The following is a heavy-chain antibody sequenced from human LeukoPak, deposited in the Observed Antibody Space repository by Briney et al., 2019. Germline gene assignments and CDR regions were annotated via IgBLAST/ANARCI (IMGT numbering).Heavy chain of an antibody. CDR2: IKQDGSEK. D-gene: IGHD3-22*01. CDR1: GFTFSLYW. Sequence: GGSLRLSCAASGFTFSLYWMSWVRQAPGKGLEWVANIKQDGSEKNYVDSVKGRFTISRDNAKNSLYLQMNSLRAEDTAVYYCVRGVGLYDSIGYFDYWGQGTLVTVSS. CDR3: VRGVGLYDSIGYFDY. J-gene: IGHJ4*02. V-gene: IGHV3-7*02.